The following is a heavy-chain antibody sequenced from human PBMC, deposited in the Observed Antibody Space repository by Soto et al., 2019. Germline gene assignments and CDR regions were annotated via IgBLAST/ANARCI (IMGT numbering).Heavy chain of an antibody. V-gene: IGHV1-69*02. J-gene: IGHJ3*02. CDR1: GGTFSSYT. CDR2: IIPILGIA. D-gene: IGHD4-17*01. CDR3: ARGLAYGDPDDAFDI. Sequence: QVQLVQSGAEVKKPGSSVKVSCKASGGTFSSYTISWVRQAPGQGLEWMGRIIPILGIANYAQKFQGRVTITADKTTSTAYMELSSLRSEDTAVYYCARGLAYGDPDDAFDIWGQGTMVTVSS.